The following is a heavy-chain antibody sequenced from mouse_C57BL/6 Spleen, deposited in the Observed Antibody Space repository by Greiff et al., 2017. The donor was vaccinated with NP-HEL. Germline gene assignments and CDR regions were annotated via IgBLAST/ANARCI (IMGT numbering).Heavy chain of an antibody. Sequence: VQLKESGPGLVAPSQSLSITCTVSGFSLTSYAISWVRQPPGKGLEWLGVIWTGGGTNYNSALKSRLSISKDNSKSQVFLKMNSLQTDDTARYYCAREFPMTTVVGDWYFDVWGTGTTVTVSS. CDR2: IWTGGGT. D-gene: IGHD1-1*01. J-gene: IGHJ1*03. CDR1: GFSLTSYA. V-gene: IGHV2-9-1*01. CDR3: AREFPMTTVVGDWYFDV.